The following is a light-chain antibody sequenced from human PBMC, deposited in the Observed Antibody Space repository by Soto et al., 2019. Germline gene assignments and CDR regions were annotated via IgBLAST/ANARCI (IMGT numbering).Light chain of an antibody. V-gene: IGKV3-11*01. CDR3: QQRSNWPGT. J-gene: IGKJ1*01. CDR1: QSVRNS. Sequence: EIVLTQSPATLSLSPGERAALSCSARQSVRNSLAWYQQEPGQAPRLLIYDASNRATGIPARFSGSGSGTDFTLTISSLEPTEFAVYYCQQRSNWPGTFGLGTKVDIK. CDR2: DAS.